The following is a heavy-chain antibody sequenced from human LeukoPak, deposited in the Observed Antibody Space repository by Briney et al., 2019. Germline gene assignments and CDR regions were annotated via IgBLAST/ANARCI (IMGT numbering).Heavy chain of an antibody. Sequence: GGSLRLSCAASGFTFSSYSMNWVRQALGKGLEWVSSISSSSSYIYYADSVKGRFTISRDNAKNSLYLQMNSLRAEDTAVYYCARETRLGEGFDYWGQGTLVAVSS. V-gene: IGHV3-21*01. D-gene: IGHD3-10*01. CDR1: GFTFSSYS. CDR2: ISSSSSYI. J-gene: IGHJ4*02. CDR3: ARETRLGEGFDY.